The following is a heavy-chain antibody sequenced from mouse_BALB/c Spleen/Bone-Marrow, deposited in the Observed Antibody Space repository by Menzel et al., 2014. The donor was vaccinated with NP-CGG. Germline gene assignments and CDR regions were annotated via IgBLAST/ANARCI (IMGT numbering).Heavy chain of an antibody. CDR1: GFNIKDTY. CDR2: IDPANGNT. V-gene: IGHV14-3*02. J-gene: IGHJ4*01. D-gene: IGHD2-3*01. Sequence: VQLQQPGAELVKPGASVKLSCTASGFNIKDTYMHWVKQRPVQGLEWIGRIDPANGNTKYDPKFQGKATITADTSSNTAYLQLSSLTSEDTAVYYCARWLLPYGLDYWGQGTSVTVSS. CDR3: ARWLLPYGLDY.